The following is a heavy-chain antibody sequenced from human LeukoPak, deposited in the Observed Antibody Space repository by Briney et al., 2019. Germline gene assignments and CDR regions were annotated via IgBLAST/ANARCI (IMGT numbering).Heavy chain of an antibody. J-gene: IGHJ4*02. CDR2: ISGYGDNT. V-gene: IGHV3-23*01. Sequence: GGSLRLSCAASGFMFNSYAMSWVRQAPGKGLEWVLSISGYGDNTYYADSVKGRFTISRDNSKKTLYLQMNSLRAEDTAVYYCAIEDYSSGSYYFDYWGQVTLVTVSS. CDR3: AIEDYSSGSYYFDY. D-gene: IGHD6-19*01. CDR1: GFMFNSYA.